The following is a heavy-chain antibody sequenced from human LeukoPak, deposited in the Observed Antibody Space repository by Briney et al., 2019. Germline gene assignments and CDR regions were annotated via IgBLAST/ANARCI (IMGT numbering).Heavy chain of an antibody. V-gene: IGHV1-2*02. CDR2: VNPRNGGT. Sequence: ASVKVSCKASGYPFTGYYIHWMRQAPGHGLEWIGWVNPRNGGTHSAQKFQGRLSMTGDTSITTAYMELSRLTSDDTAVYYCARVWFYGDSGVEDYFDYWGQGTLVTVSS. D-gene: IGHD4-17*01. J-gene: IGHJ4*02. CDR3: ARVWFYGDSGVEDYFDY. CDR1: GYPFTGYY.